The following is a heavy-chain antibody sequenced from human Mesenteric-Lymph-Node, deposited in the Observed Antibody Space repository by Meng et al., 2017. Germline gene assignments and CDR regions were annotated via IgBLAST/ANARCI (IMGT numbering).Heavy chain of an antibody. J-gene: IGHJ5*02. Sequence: GESLKISCAASGFTFCNFAMSWVRQAPGKGLEWVSTITGGGGATYYADSVKGRFTISRDNSKNTLYLQMNSLRDDETAVYYCAKGRLFDRYGETSWFDPWGQGTLVTVSS. D-gene: IGHD4-17*01. V-gene: IGHV3-23*01. CDR1: GFTFCNFA. CDR2: ITGGGGAT. CDR3: AKGRLFDRYGETSWFDP.